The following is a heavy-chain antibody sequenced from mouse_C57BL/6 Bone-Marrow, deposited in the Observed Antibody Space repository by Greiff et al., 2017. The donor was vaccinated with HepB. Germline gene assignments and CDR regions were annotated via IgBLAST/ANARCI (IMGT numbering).Heavy chain of an antibody. CDR3: ARGGFITTVDGYFDV. D-gene: IGHD1-1*01. CDR2: IYPSDSET. CDR1: GYTFTSYW. J-gene: IGHJ1*03. Sequence: QVQLQQPGAELVRPGSSVKLSCKASGYTFTSYWMDWVKQRPGQGLEWIGNIYPSDSETHYNQKFKDKATLTVDKSSSTAYMQLSSLTSEDSAVYYCARGGFITTVDGYFDVWGTGTTVTVSS. V-gene: IGHV1-61*01.